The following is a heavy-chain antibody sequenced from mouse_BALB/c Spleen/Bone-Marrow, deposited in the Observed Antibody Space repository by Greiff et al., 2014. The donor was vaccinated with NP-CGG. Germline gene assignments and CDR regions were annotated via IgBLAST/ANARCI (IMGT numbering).Heavy chain of an antibody. CDR3: ARFAGTPYTKEY. Sequence: VQLQQSGPDLVKPSQSLSLTCTVTGYSITSGYSWHWIRQFPGNKLEWMGYIHYSGITVYNPSLRSRISIARDTSKSQFFLQLNPVTTEDTATYYCARFAGTPYTKEYWGQGASVTVSS. CDR1: GYSITSGYS. J-gene: IGHJ4*01. V-gene: IGHV3-1*02. CDR2: IHYSGIT. D-gene: IGHD4-1*01.